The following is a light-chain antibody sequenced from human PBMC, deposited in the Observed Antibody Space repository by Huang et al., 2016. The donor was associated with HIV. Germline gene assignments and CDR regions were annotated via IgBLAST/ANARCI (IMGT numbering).Light chain of an antibody. V-gene: IGKV2-28*01. CDR3: MQALQTELT. CDR1: QSLLHSNGYNY. CDR2: LGS. J-gene: IGKJ4*01. Sequence: DIVMTQSPLSLPVTPGEPPSISCRSSQSLLHSNGYNYLDWYLQQPGQSPQLLIYLGSNRASGVPDRFSASGSGTDFTLKISRVEAEDVGVYYCMQALQTELTFGGGTKVEIK.